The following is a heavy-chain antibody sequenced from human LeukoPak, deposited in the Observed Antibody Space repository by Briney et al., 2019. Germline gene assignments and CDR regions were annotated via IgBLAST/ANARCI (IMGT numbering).Heavy chain of an antibody. CDR3: ARTQQARIYSSGWYTDY. CDR2: ISSSGSYI. J-gene: IGHJ4*02. D-gene: IGHD6-19*01. V-gene: IGHV3-21*05. CDR1: GFIFSSYS. Sequence: GGSLRLSCAASGFIFSSYSMNWVRQAPGKGLEWVSYISSSGSYIYYADSVKGRFTISRDNAKKSLYLQMNSLRAEDTAVYYCARTQQARIYSSGWYTDYWGQGTLVTVSS.